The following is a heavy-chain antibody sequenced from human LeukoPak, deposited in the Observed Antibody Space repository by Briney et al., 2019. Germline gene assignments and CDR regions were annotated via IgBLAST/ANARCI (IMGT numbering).Heavy chain of an antibody. V-gene: IGHV5-51*01. CDR1: GYSFTTNW. J-gene: IGHJ4*02. CDR2: IYPADSDT. Sequence: GESLKISCKGSGYSFTTNWIGWVRQMPGKGLEWMGIIYPADSDTRYSPSFQGQVTISADKSISTAYLQWSSLKASDTAMYYCARSEGVVAATSFNYWGQGTLVTVSS. D-gene: IGHD2-15*01. CDR3: ARSEGVVAATSFNY.